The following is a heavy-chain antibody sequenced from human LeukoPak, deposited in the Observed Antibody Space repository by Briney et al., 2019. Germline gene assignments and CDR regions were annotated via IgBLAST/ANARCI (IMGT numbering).Heavy chain of an antibody. CDR3: GREWGRSGWTDN. Sequence: WVXXAPGXXXXXFSRINCDGRNRDYPDYVKGRFTISRDKANKKVYVKMNSVRAEDTAVYYCGREWGRSGWTDNWGQGTLVTVSS. D-gene: IGHD6-19*01. J-gene: IGHJ4*02. V-gene: IGHV3-74*01. CDR2: INCDGRNR.